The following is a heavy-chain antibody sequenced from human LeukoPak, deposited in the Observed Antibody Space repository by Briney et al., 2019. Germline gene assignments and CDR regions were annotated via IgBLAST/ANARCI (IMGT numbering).Heavy chain of an antibody. J-gene: IGHJ4*02. CDR1: GLTFSNYA. D-gene: IGHD3-22*01. V-gene: IGHV3-30-3*01. Sequence: GRSLRLSCAVSGLTFSNYAFHWVRQAPGKGLEWVALTTYDGTYKYYGSSVRGRFTISRDNSKNTLYLQMNSLRLEDTAVYYCARGVSDYYDSSGYYAFDYWGQGTLAIVSS. CDR3: ARGVSDYYDSSGYYAFDY. CDR2: TTYDGTYK.